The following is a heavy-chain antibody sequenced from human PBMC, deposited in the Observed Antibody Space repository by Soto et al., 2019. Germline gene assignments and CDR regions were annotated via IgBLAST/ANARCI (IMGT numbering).Heavy chain of an antibody. CDR2: MYHSGYT. CDR1: GDSISSYY. J-gene: IGHJ5*02. V-gene: IGHV4-59*01. Sequence: SETLSLTCTVSGDSISSYYWTRIRQPPGKGLEWIGYMYHSGYTNYNPSLQSRVTISVDRSRNQFSVKLSSVTAADTAVYYCARGGPKYYDILTGYRSWSWFDPWGQGTLVTVSS. D-gene: IGHD3-9*01. CDR3: ARGGPKYYDILTGYRSWSWFDP.